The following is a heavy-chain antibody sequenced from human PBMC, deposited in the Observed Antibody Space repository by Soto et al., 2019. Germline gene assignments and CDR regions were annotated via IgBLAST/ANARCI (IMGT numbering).Heavy chain of an antibody. Sequence: PSETLSLTCTVSGGSISSYYWSWIRQPPGKGLEWIGYIYYSGSTNYNPSHKSRVTISVDTSKNQFSQKLSSVNAADTAVYYCARDNGYSYGCTLDHWGQGTLVTVSS. J-gene: IGHJ4*02. CDR3: ARDNGYSYGCTLDH. CDR1: GGSISSYY. D-gene: IGHD5-18*01. CDR2: IYYSGST. V-gene: IGHV4-59*01.